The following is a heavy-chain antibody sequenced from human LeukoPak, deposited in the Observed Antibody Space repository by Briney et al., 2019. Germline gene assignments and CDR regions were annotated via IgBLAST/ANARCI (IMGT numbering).Heavy chain of an antibody. CDR1: GDSVSSNSVA. CDR2: TYYRSKWSN. V-gene: IGHV6-1*01. D-gene: IGHD6-13*01. CDR3: ARDLYTSTFSNWFDP. J-gene: IGHJ5*02. Sequence: SRTLSLTCAISGDSVSSNSVAWNWIRQSPSRGLEWPGRTYYRSKWSNDYAVSLKSRITINPDTSKNQFSLQLNSVTPEDTAVYYCARDLYTSTFSNWFDPWGQGTLVTVSS.